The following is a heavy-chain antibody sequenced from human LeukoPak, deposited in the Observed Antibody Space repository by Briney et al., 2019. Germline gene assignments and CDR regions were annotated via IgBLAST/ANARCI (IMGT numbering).Heavy chain of an antibody. Sequence: PSQTLSLTCAVSGYSISNGYYWGWFRQPPGKGLEWIGSIDHSGNTFYNPSLKSRVTISVDTSKNQFSLKLTSVTAADTAMYYCARGPPRYASYWGQGTLVTVSS. J-gene: IGHJ4*02. CDR1: GYSISNGYY. V-gene: IGHV4-38-2*01. CDR3: ARGPPRYASY. D-gene: IGHD2-21*01. CDR2: IDHSGNT.